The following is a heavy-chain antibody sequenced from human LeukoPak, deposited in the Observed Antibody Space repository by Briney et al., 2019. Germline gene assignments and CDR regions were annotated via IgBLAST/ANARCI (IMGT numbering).Heavy chain of an antibody. V-gene: IGHV3-23*01. CDR2: ISESGDAT. CDR3: VKDLWPAGNRGGYYSPFDY. CDR1: GFTFSGHA. Sequence: GGSLRLSCAASGFTFSGHAMSWVRQAPGKGLEWVSAISESGDATNYADSVRGRFTISRDNSKNTVHLQLNSLRAADTAVYYCVKDLWPAGNRGGYYSPFDYWGQRTLVTVSS. J-gene: IGHJ4*02. D-gene: IGHD3-3*01.